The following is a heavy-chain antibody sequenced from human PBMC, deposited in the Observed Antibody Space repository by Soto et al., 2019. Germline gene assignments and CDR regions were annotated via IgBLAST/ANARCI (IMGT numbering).Heavy chain of an antibody. CDR2: IIPIFGTA. V-gene: IGHV1-69*12. Sequence: QVQLVQSGAEVKKPGSSVKVSCKASGGTFSSYAISWVRQAPEQGLEWMGGIIPIFGTANYAQKFQGRVTITADESTSTAYMDLTSLRSEDTAVYYCARESRYCSGGSCYFLPGIDYWGQGTLVTVSS. CDR1: GGTFSSYA. D-gene: IGHD2-15*01. J-gene: IGHJ4*02. CDR3: ARESRYCSGGSCYFLPGIDY.